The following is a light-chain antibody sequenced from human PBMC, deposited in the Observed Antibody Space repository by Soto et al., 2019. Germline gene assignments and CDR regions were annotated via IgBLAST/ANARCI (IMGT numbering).Light chain of an antibody. CDR1: QSGSRNY. CDR3: QHYGRSAST. J-gene: IGKJ2*01. CDR2: GAS. Sequence: EIVLTQSPGTLSFSPGERATLSCRASQSGSRNYLAWYQQKPDQAPRLVIYGASSRATGIPGRLSGSGSGAKFNLSSIRLEPEDRAVYYCQHYGRSASTFGQGTTLEIK. V-gene: IGKV3-20*01.